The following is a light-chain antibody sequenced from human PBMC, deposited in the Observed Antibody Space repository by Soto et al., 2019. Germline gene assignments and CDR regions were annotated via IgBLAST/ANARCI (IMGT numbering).Light chain of an antibody. CDR1: SSDVGNYNL. CDR2: EGT. CDR3: CSYAGSSTWV. V-gene: IGLV2-23*01. J-gene: IGLJ3*02. Sequence: QFALTQPASVSGSPGQSITISCTGTSSDVGNYNLVSWYQQHPGKAPKLMIYEGTKRPSGVSDRFSGSKSGNTASLTISGLQAEDEADYYCCSYAGSSTWVFGGGTKLTVL.